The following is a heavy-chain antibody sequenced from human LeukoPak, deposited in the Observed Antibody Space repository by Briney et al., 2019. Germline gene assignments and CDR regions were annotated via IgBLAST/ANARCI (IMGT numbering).Heavy chain of an antibody. J-gene: IGHJ4*02. CDR3: ARWVAAAGTFLVGFDY. D-gene: IGHD6-13*01. CDR1: GGSFSGYY. Sequence: PSETPSLTCAVYGGSFSGYYWSWIRQPPGKGLEWIGEINHSGSTNYNPSLKSRVTISVATSKNQFSLKLSSVTAADTAVYYCARWVAAAGTFLVGFDYWGQGTLVTVSS. V-gene: IGHV4-34*01. CDR2: INHSGST.